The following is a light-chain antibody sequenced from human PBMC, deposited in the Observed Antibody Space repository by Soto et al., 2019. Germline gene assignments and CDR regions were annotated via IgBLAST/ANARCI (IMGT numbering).Light chain of an antibody. V-gene: IGKV3-20*01. CDR2: GAS. CDR3: HQFGSSIPHT. J-gene: IGKJ2*01. CDR1: QAIGSRY. Sequence: EMVMTQSPGTLPLSPGESATISCRASQAIGSRYLAWYHQKSGQAPRRLIYGASISATGNPDRFSGSRSGTDFTLTISRLEPEDFGVYYCHQFGSSIPHTFGQGTKLEIK.